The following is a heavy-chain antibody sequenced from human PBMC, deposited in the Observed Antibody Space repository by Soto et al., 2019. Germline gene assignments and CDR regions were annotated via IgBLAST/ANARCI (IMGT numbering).Heavy chain of an antibody. D-gene: IGHD2-15*01. CDR2: ISSGSSNI. V-gene: IGHV3-21*01. J-gene: IGHJ4*02. CDR3: ASTTVVAATFDF. Sequence: EVQLVESGGGLVKPGGSLTLSCGASGFAFRSYNMNWVRQAPGKGLEWVASISSGSSNIYYADSVKGRFTISRDNAKNSLYRQMDSLRAEDSAVYYCASTTVVAATFDFWGQGTLVTVSS. CDR1: GFAFRSYN.